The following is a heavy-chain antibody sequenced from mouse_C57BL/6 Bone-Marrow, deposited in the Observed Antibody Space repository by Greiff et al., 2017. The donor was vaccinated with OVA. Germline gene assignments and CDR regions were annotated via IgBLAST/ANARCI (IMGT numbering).Heavy chain of an antibody. V-gene: IGHV1-81*01. Sequence: QVQLQQSGAELARPGASVKLSCKASGYTFTSYGISWVKQRTGQGLEWIGEIYPRSGNTYYNEKFKGKATLTADKSSSTAYMELRSLTSEDSAVYFCARRCPLVDYFDYWGQGTTLTVSS. J-gene: IGHJ2*01. CDR2: IYPRSGNT. CDR1: GYTFTSYG. CDR3: ARRCPLVDYFDY. D-gene: IGHD1-1*01.